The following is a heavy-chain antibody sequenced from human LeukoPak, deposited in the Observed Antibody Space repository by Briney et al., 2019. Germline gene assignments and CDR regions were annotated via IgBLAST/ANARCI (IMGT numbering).Heavy chain of an antibody. J-gene: IGHJ4*02. V-gene: IGHV1-18*04. D-gene: IGHD6-19*01. CDR1: GYTFTSYG. CDR2: ISANNANR. Sequence: ASVTVSCKASGYTFTSYGISWVRQAPGQGLEWMGWISANNANRNYAQNLQGRVTMTTDTSTSTAYMELRSLRSDDTAGYYCARKMGSSSGWHQVFDYWGQGTLVTVSS. CDR3: ARKMGSSSGWHQVFDY.